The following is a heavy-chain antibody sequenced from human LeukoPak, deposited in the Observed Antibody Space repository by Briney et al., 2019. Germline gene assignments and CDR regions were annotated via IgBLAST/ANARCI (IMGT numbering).Heavy chain of an antibody. D-gene: IGHD2-2*01. J-gene: IGHJ6*03. V-gene: IGHV3-30*02. Sequence: GGSLTLSHAACGFNLNCFGLLRVRPAPGKGLEGVAFIRYDGSNKHVVDSVKGRLTISRDNSKNTLYLQMNSLRPEDTAVYYCPKNSLSSASWRGFDYYYMDVWGKGTTVIVSS. CDR3: PKNSLSSASWRGFDYYYMDV. CDR2: IRYDGSNK. CDR1: GFNLNCFG.